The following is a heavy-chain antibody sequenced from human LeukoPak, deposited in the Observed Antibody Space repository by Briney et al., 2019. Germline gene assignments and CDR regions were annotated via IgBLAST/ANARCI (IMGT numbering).Heavy chain of an antibody. Sequence: SETLSLTCTVSGGSISSHYWTWIRQSPGKGLEWIGYIHYSGSTSYNPSLKNRVTISVDTSKNQFSLKLSSVTAADTAVYYCASYHYGSGRGVIDYWGQGTLVTVSS. CDR3: ASYHYGSGRGVIDY. D-gene: IGHD3-10*01. V-gene: IGHV4-59*11. CDR1: GGSISSHY. CDR2: IHYSGST. J-gene: IGHJ4*02.